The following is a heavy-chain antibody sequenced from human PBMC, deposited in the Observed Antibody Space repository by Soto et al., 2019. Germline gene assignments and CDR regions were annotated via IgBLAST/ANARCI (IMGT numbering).Heavy chain of an antibody. CDR1: GGTFSSYA. D-gene: IGHD3-22*01. CDR2: IIPIFGTA. Sequence: SVKVSCKASGGTFSSYAISWVRQAPGQGLEWMGGIIPIFGTANYAQKFQGRVTITADESTSTAYMELSSLRSEDTAVYYCARSASMIVVVITDVEYYFDYWGQGTLVTVSS. J-gene: IGHJ4*02. CDR3: ARSASMIVVVITDVEYYFDY. V-gene: IGHV1-69*13.